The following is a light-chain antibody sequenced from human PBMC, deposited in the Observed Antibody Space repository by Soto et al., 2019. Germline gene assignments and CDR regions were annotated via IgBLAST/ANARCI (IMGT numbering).Light chain of an antibody. CDR3: QQRSDWPLLT. CDR1: QSVSSQ. J-gene: IGKJ4*01. Sequence: EIVLTQSPATLSLSPGERATLSCRASQSVSSQLAWYQQKPGQAPRLLIYDASNRATGIPARFSGSGSGTAFTLTISSLEPEDFALYFCQQRSDWPLLTFGGGTTVEIK. CDR2: DAS. V-gene: IGKV3-11*01.